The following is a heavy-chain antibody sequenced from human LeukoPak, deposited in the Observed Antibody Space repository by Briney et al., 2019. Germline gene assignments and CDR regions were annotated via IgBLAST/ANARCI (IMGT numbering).Heavy chain of an antibody. CDR1: GGSISSYY. CDR3: ARVRPVVVVPAATDNYYYYGMDV. J-gene: IGHJ6*02. CDR2: IYYSGST. Sequence: SETLSLTCTVSGGSISSYYWSWIRQPPGKGLEWLGYIYYSGSTNYNPSLKSRVTISVDTSKNQFSLKLSSVTAADTAVYYCARVRPVVVVPAATDNYYYYGMDVWGQGTTVTVSS. D-gene: IGHD2-2*01. V-gene: IGHV4-59*12.